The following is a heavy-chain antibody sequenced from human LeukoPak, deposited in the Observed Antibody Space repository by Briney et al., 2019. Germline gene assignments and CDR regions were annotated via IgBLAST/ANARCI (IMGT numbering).Heavy chain of an antibody. V-gene: IGHV4-59*01. CDR2: IYYSGSA. CDR3: AREQRRLTDQMYYYYYMDV. CDR1: GGSISSYY. J-gene: IGHJ6*03. D-gene: IGHD4-17*01. Sequence: SETLSLTCTVSGGSISSYYWSWIRQPPGKGLEWIGYIYYSGSANYNPSLKSRVTISVDTSKNQFSLKLSSVTAADTAVYYCAREQRRLTDQMYYYYYMDVWGKGTTVTVSS.